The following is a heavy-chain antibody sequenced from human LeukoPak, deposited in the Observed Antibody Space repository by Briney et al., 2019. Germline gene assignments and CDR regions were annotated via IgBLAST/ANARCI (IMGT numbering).Heavy chain of an antibody. Sequence: GGSLRLSCAASGFTFSSYAMSWIRQAPGKGLEWVSYISSSGSTIYYADSVKGRFTISRDNAKNSLYLQMNSLRAEDTAVYYCARDSSGYYTDDDYWGQGTLVTVSS. V-gene: IGHV3-11*01. CDR3: ARDSSGYYTDDDY. J-gene: IGHJ4*02. CDR1: GFTFSSYA. D-gene: IGHD3-22*01. CDR2: ISSSGSTI.